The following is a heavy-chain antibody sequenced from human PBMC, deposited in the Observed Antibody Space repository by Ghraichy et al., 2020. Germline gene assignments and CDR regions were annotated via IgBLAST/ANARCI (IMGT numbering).Heavy chain of an antibody. Sequence: GGSLRLSCAASGFTFSSYGMHWVRQAPGKGLEWVAFIRYDGSNKYYADSVKGRFTISRDNSKNTLYLQMNSLRAEDTAVNYCALIRDGYNLAEYFQHWGQGTLVTVSS. J-gene: IGHJ1*01. CDR3: ALIRDGYNLAEYFQH. D-gene: IGHD5-24*01. CDR2: IRYDGSNK. CDR1: GFTFSSYG. V-gene: IGHV3-30*02.